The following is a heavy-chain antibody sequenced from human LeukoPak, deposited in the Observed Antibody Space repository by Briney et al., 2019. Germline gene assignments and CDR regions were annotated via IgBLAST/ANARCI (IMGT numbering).Heavy chain of an antibody. CDR3: ARGRDWNYLFFDY. D-gene: IGHD1-7*01. V-gene: IGHV4-4*07. J-gene: IGHJ4*02. Sequence: SETLSLTCTVSGGSISSYYWSWIRQPAGKGLEWIGRIYTSGITNYSPSLQSRVTMSVDTSKNQFSLKLNSVTAADTAVYYCARGRDWNYLFFDYWGQGTLVTVSS. CDR2: IYTSGIT. CDR1: GGSISSYY.